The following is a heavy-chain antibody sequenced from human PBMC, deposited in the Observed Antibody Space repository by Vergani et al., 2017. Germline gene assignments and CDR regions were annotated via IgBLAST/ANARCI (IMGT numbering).Heavy chain of an antibody. J-gene: IGHJ5*02. CDR2: INHSGST. D-gene: IGHD6-6*01. V-gene: IGHV4-34*01. Sequence: QVQLQQWGAGLLKPSETLSLTCAVYGGSFSGYYWSWIRQPPGKGLEWIGEINHSGSTNYNPSLKSRVTISVDTSKNQFSLKLSSVTAADTAVYYCARQKSEYSSSSPERWFDPWGQGTLVTVSS. CDR1: GGSFSGYY. CDR3: ARQKSEYSSSSPERWFDP.